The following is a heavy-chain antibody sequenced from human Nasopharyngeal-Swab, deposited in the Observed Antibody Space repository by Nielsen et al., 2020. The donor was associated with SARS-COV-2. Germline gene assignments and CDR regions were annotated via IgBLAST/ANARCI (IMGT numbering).Heavy chain of an antibody. V-gene: IGHV3-30*18. D-gene: IGHD2-8*01. CDR3: AKELARAYLDYYFDY. Sequence: VRQAPGKGLEWVAVISYDGSNKYYADSVKGRFTISRDNSKNTLYLQMNSLRAEDTVVYYCAKELARAYLDYYFDYWGQGTLVTVSS. CDR2: ISYDGSNK. J-gene: IGHJ4*02.